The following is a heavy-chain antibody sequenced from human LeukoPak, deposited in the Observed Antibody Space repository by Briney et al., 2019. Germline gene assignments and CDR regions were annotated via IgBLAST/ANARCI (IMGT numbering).Heavy chain of an antibody. CDR3: VRDSDRRSDY. CDR1: GFTFSSYS. D-gene: IGHD3-22*01. J-gene: IGHJ4*02. Sequence: PGGSLRLSCAASGFTFSSYSMNWVRQAPGKGLEWVSSISSSSSYIYYADSVKVRFTISRDSAKNSLYLQMNSLRAEDTAVYYCVRDSDRRSDYWGQGTLVTVSS. CDR2: ISSSSSYI. V-gene: IGHV3-21*04.